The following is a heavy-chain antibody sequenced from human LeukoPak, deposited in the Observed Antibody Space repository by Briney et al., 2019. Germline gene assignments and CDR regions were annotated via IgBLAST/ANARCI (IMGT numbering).Heavy chain of an antibody. CDR2: TYHSGST. D-gene: IGHD3-22*01. Sequence: SETLSLTCAVSGGSISSGGYSWSWIRQPPGKGLEWIGYTYHSGSTYYNPSLKSRVTISVDRSKNQFSLKLSSVTAADTAVYYCARAYYDSSCLDYWGQGTLVTVSS. CDR1: GGSISSGGYS. CDR3: ARAYYDSSCLDY. V-gene: IGHV4-30-2*01. J-gene: IGHJ4*02.